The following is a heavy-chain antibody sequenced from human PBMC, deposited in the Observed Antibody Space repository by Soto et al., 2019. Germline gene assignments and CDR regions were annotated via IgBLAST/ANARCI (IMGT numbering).Heavy chain of an antibody. Sequence: EVQLLESGGGLVQPGGSLRLSCAASGFTFSNYAMSWVRQAPGKGLEWVSGISDSGGRTNYADSVKGRFTISRDNSKNTVHLQMSSLRAEDTAVYYCARDLGKYDRHYFDNWGQGTLVTVSS. CDR3: ARDLGKYDRHYFDN. CDR2: ISDSGGRT. D-gene: IGHD3-9*01. CDR1: GFTFSNYA. V-gene: IGHV3-23*01. J-gene: IGHJ4*02.